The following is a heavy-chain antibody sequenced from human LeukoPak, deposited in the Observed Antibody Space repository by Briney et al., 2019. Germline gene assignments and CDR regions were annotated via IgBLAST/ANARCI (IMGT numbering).Heavy chain of an antibody. CDR1: GGSISISNSNW. J-gene: IGHJ2*01. V-gene: IGHV4-4*02. Sequence: SETLSLTCAVSGGSISISNSNWWSWVRQPPGKGLDWIGEISHSGSTNYNPSLKSRVTISVDKSKNQFSLKLSSVTAADTAVYYCARDLHGGNSFTSDWYFDLWGRGTLVTVSS. D-gene: IGHD4-23*01. CDR2: ISHSGST. CDR3: ARDLHGGNSFTSDWYFDL.